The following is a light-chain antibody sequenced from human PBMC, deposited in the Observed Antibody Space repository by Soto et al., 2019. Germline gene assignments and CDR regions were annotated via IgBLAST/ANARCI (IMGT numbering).Light chain of an antibody. CDR2: DAS. CDR1: QSVGSN. Sequence: EIVMTQSPATLSVSPGERATLSCWASQSVGSNLAWYQQKPGQAPRLLIFDASTRATGIPARFSGSGSGTEFTLTISSLQSEDFAVYYCQPYNNWPLTFGGGTKVESK. J-gene: IGKJ4*01. V-gene: IGKV3-15*01. CDR3: QPYNNWPLT.